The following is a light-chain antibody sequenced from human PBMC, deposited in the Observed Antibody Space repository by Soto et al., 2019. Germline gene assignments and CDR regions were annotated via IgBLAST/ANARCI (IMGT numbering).Light chain of an antibody. V-gene: IGLV2-14*01. CDR3: NSISVSHLYV. Sequence: QSALSQPASVSGSPGQTITISCTGTSTDVGSYNAVYWYQHHPGKAPKLIIYEVTHRPSGVSDRFSASKSGNTASLTNSGLQAEDEADYYCNSISVSHLYVFGTGTKVTVL. CDR2: EVT. J-gene: IGLJ1*01. CDR1: STDVGSYNA.